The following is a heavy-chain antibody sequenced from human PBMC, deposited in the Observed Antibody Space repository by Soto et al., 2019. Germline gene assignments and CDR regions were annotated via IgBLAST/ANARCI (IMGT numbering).Heavy chain of an antibody. CDR3: ARPTKYYDSSGPPAY. CDR1: GFTFSTYI. V-gene: IGHV3-48*01. D-gene: IGHD3-22*01. CDR2: ISSSSSTI. J-gene: IGHJ4*02. Sequence: LRLSCAASGFTFSTYIMNWVRQAPGKGLDWVSYISSSSSTIFYTDSVKGRFTVSRDNAKNSLYLQMNSLRAEDTAVYYCARPTKYYDSSGPPAYWGQGTLVTVSS.